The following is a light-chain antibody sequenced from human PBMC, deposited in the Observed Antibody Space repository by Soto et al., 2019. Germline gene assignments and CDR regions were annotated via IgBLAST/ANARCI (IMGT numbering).Light chain of an antibody. CDR1: QTVMSY. Sequence: DIEMTQSPAFLSTSVGDRVNITCRAGQTVMSYLHWYQQKSGQAPNLLIYVASYLHSGVPSRFSGSGSGTDFTLTITNVQPEDSATYFCQQTYRLPLTFGGGTKVDIK. J-gene: IGKJ4*01. CDR2: VAS. CDR3: QQTYRLPLT. V-gene: IGKV1-39*01.